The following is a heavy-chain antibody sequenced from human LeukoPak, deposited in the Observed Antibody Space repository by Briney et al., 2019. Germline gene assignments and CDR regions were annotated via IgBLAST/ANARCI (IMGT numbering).Heavy chain of an antibody. CDR1: GYSFTSYW. CDR3: ASRYTIFGVAPPGVAFDI. V-gene: IGHV5-51*01. CDR2: IYPGDSDT. D-gene: IGHD3-3*01. J-gene: IGHJ3*02. Sequence: GESLKISCKGSGYSFTSYWIGWVRQMPGKGLEWMGIIYPGDSDTRYSPSFQGQVTISADKSISTAYLQWSSLKASDTAMYYCASRYTIFGVAPPGVAFDIWGQGTMVTVSS.